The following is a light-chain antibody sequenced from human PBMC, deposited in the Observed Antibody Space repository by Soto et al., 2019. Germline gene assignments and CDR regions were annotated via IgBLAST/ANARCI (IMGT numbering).Light chain of an antibody. CDR2: LGS. CDR3: MQALQTPPYT. V-gene: IGKV2-28*01. CDR1: QSLLHSNGYNY. Sequence: DIVMTQSPLSLPVTPGEPASISCRSSQSLLHSNGYNYLDWYLQKPGQSPHLLIYLGSNRASGVPDRFSGSGSGTDFTLKISRVEAEDVGVYYCMQALQTPPYTFGQGIKLEIK. J-gene: IGKJ2*01.